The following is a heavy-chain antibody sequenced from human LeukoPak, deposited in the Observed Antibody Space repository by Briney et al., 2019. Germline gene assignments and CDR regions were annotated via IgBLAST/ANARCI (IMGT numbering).Heavy chain of an antibody. CDR2: IIPIFGTA. D-gene: IGHD6-13*01. CDR3: VLKYSSSWYYFDY. Sequence: SVKVSCKASGGTFSSYAISWVRQAPGQGLEWMGGIIPIFGTANYAQKFQGRVTITADESTRTAYMDLSSLRFEDTAFYYCVLKYSSSWYYFDYWGQGTLVTVSS. V-gene: IGHV1-69*13. CDR1: GGTFSSYA. J-gene: IGHJ4*02.